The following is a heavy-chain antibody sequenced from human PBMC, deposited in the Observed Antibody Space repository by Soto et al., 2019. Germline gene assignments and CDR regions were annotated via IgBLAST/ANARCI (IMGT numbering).Heavy chain of an antibody. D-gene: IGHD6-13*01. CDR2: ISSGSTI. V-gene: IGHV3-48*03. Sequence: WGSLRLSCAASGFTFSSYEMNWVRQAPGKGLEWVSYISSGSTIYYADSVKGRFTISRDNAKNSLYLQMNSLRAEDMAVYYCERDSSSWYSYGMDVWGQGTTVTVSS. CDR1: GFTFSSYE. J-gene: IGHJ6*02. CDR3: ERDSSSWYSYGMDV.